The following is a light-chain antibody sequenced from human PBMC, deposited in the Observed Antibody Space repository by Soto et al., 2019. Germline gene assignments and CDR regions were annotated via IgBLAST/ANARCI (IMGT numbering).Light chain of an antibody. J-gene: IGKJ1*01. CDR2: GAS. CDR1: QSVSSSY. CDR3: QQYQNLWT. V-gene: IGKV3D-7*01. Sequence: EIVLTQSPATLSLSPGERATLSCRASQSVSSSYLAWYQQKPGQAPGLLIYGASTRATGVPARFSGSGSGTEFTLTISSLQSEDFAIYYCQQYQNLWTFGQGTKVDIK.